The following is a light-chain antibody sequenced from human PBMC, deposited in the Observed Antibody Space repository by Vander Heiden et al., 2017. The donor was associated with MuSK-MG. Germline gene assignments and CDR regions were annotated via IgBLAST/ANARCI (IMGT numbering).Light chain of an antibody. CDR2: AAS. Sequence: AIQMTQSPSSLSASIGDGVTITSRASQDIRNDLGWYQQKPGRAPKLLIYAASNLLSDVPSRFSGSGSGTYYTLTISSLQPEDFATYYCLQDYLYPYTFGQGTKVELK. CDR1: QDIRND. V-gene: IGKV1-6*02. CDR3: LQDYLYPYT. J-gene: IGKJ2*01.